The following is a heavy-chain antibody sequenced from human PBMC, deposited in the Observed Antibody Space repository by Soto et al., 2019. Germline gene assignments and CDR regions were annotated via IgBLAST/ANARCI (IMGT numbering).Heavy chain of an antibody. V-gene: IGHV4-61*02. J-gene: IGHJ6*02. Sequence: SETLSLTCTVSAGSISNAAYSCSWIRQPPGNGLEWLGRIYTSGSTNYNPSSKSRVTMSVDTSKNKFSLKLRSVTAADTAVYYCARDLSSGRCSGGSCDPTYYYYGMDVWGQGTTVTVSS. CDR3: ARDLSSGRCSGGSCDPTYYYYGMDV. D-gene: IGHD2-15*01. CDR1: AGSISNAAYS. CDR2: IYTSGST.